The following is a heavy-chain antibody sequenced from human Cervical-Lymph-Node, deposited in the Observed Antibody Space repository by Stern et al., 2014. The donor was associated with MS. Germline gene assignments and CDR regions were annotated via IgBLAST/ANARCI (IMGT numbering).Heavy chain of an antibody. CDR3: ARAGTSGYTPEDY. V-gene: IGHV1-2*02. D-gene: IGHD6-13*01. J-gene: IGHJ4*02. CDR1: GYIYTAYY. CDR2: INPNSGDT. Sequence: QVQLVESGAEVKKPGASVKVSCKASGYIYTAYYIHWVRQAPGQGLEWMGRINPNSGDTNYAQRWQGRGTLTRDTSLTTAYMELSSLTSDDTAVYYCARAGTSGYTPEDYWGQGTLVTVSS.